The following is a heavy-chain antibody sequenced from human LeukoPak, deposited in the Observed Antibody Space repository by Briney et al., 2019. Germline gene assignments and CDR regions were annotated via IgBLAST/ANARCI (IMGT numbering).Heavy chain of an antibody. D-gene: IGHD5-12*01. Sequence: ASVSVSCTSFGYSLTNYYFALVRQGPGQSLELVGEINTSGGSTSNAQKFQGRITVTRDTYTNPVYMDLSSLRSEDTATYYCARGALTTRIGAGRFDYWGQGYLLTVAS. V-gene: IGHV1-46*01. CDR3: ARGALTTRIGAGRFDY. CDR1: GYSLTNYY. J-gene: IGHJ4*02. CDR2: INTSGGST.